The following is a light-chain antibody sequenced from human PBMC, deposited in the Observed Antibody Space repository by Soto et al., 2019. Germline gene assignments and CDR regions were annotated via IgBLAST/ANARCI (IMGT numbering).Light chain of an antibody. J-gene: IGKJ1*01. CDR2: WAS. V-gene: IGKV4-1*01. CDR1: QSVLYSSNNKNY. CDR3: QQYCSTLWT. Sequence: DIVMTQSPDSLAVSLGERATINCKSSQSVLYSSNNKNYLAWYQQKPGQPPKLLIYWASTRESGVPDRFSGSGSGTGFTLTISSLQAEDVAVYYCQQYCSTLWTFGQGTKVEIK.